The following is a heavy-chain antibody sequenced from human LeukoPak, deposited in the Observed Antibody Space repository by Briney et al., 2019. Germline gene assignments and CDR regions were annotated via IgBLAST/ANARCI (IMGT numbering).Heavy chain of an antibody. D-gene: IGHD5-18*01. CDR1: GFTFSDYE. V-gene: IGHV3-48*03. Sequence: PGGSLRLSCAASGFTFSDYEMNWVRQAPGKGLEWLSYISGPSTTIYYADSVKGRFTISRDNAKNSLYLQMNSLRAEDTAVYYCARDQLGYSSVYFDYWGQGTLVTVSS. CDR2: ISGPSTTI. J-gene: IGHJ4*02. CDR3: ARDQLGYSSVYFDY.